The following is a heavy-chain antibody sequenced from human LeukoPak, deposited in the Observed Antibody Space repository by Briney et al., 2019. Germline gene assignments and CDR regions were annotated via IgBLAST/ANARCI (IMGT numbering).Heavy chain of an antibody. Sequence: SETLSLTCTVSGGSISSYDWSWIRQPAGEGLEWIGRIYISGNTYYNFSLKSRVHMSVDTSKNQLSLKRSSVSAADTAVYCCAREIYGSGSYYFDYWGQGTPVTVSS. CDR2: IYISGNT. V-gene: IGHV4-4*07. CDR1: GGSISSYD. CDR3: AREIYGSGSYYFDY. J-gene: IGHJ4*02. D-gene: IGHD3-10*01.